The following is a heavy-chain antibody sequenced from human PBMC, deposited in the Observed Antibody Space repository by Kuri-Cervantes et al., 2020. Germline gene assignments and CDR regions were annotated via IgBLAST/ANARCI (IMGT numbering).Heavy chain of an antibody. CDR3: AKGVPYSSSWFDY. J-gene: IGHJ4*02. V-gene: IGHV3-9*01. CDR1: GFTFDDYA. Sequence: GGSLRLSCAASGFTFDDYAMHWVRQSPGEGLEWVSGITWNSDTIDYADSVKGRFTISRDNAKNSLYLQMNSLRTEDTALYYCAKGVPYSSSWFDYWGQGTLVTVSS. CDR2: ITWNSDTI. D-gene: IGHD6-13*01.